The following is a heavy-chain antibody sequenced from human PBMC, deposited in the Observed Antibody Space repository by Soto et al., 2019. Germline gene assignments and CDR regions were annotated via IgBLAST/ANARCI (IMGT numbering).Heavy chain of an antibody. V-gene: IGHV1-2*02. J-gene: IGHJ5*02. CDR2: INPNSGGT. D-gene: IGHD3-3*01. CDR1: GYTFTGYY. CDR3: ARDGLRFLEWLSLFDP. Sequence: ASVKVSCKASGYTFTGYYMHWVRQAPGQGLEWMGWINPNSGGTNYAQKFQGRVTMTRDTSISTAYMELSRLRSDDTAVYYCARDGLRFLEWLSLFDPWGQGTLVTVSS.